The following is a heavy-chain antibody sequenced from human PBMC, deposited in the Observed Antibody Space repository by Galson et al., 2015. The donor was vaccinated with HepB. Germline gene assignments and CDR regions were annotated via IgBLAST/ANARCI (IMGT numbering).Heavy chain of an antibody. CDR2: ISSDGSIE. Sequence: SLRLSCAASGFTFRTKSMHWVRQAPGKGLEWLAIISSDGSIEYYADSVRGRFTISRDNSKNTLYLQMNSLRTEDTAVDYCAKDWQWLTDYWGQGTLVTVSS. J-gene: IGHJ4*02. CDR1: GFTFRTKS. D-gene: IGHD6-19*01. CDR3: AKDWQWLTDY. V-gene: IGHV3-30-3*01.